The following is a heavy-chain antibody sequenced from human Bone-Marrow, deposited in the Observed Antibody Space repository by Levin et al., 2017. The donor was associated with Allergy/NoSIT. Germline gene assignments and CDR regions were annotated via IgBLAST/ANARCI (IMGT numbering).Heavy chain of an antibody. CDR1: GFIFSSYA. J-gene: IGHJ4*02. V-gene: IGHV3-23*01. Sequence: GGSLRLSCAASGFIFSSYAMSWARQAPGKGLEWVSGKGLEWVSAISGSGDRTYYADSVKGRFSISRDNSKNTRYLQMYSLRTEDTAVYYCAKWIEGSNEYFDYWGQGTLVTVSS. CDR2: ISGSGDRT. CDR3: AKWIEGSNEYFDY. D-gene: IGHD4-23*01.